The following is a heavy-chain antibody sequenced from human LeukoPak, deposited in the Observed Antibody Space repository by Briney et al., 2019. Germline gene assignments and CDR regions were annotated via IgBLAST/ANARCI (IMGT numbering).Heavy chain of an antibody. D-gene: IGHD2-21*02. J-gene: IGHJ4*02. V-gene: IGHV1-46*01. CDR2: INPSGDST. CDR1: GYTFTSYY. CDR3: AGVLYCGGDCSSGRYYFDY. Sequence: ASVKVSCKASGYTFTSYYIHWVRQAPGQGLEWMAMINPSGDSTTYAQTIQGRVTMTRDTSTSTVYMDLSSLRSEDTAVYYCAGVLYCGGDCSSGRYYFDYWGQGTLVTVSS.